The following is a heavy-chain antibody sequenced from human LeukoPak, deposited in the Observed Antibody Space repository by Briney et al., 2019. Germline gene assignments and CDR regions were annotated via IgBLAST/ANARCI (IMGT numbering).Heavy chain of an antibody. CDR3: ARGMVRGVISLRYFDY. Sequence: SETLSLTCAVYGGSFSGYYWSWIRQPPGKGLEWIGEINHSGSTNYNPSLKSRVTLSVDTSKNQFSLKLSSVTAADTAVYYCARGMVRGVISLRYFDYWGQGTLVTVSS. V-gene: IGHV4-34*01. CDR2: INHSGST. D-gene: IGHD3-10*01. CDR1: GGSFSGYY. J-gene: IGHJ4*02.